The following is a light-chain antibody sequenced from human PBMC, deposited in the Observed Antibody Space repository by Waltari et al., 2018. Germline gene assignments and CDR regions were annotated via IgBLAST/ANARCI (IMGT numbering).Light chain of an antibody. J-gene: IGKJ1*01. CDR2: DAS. V-gene: IGKV3-20*01. CDR1: QSVIKY. Sequence: EIVLTQSPGTLSLSPGERATVSCRASQSVIKYLAWYRLKPGQAPRLLIYDASKRATGIPDRFSGSGSGTDFSLTISRLEPEDFAVYYCQHYVRLPVTFGQGTKVEIK. CDR3: QHYVRLPVT.